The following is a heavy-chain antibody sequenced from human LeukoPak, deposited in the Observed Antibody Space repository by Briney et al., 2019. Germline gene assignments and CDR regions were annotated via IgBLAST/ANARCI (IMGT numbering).Heavy chain of an antibody. D-gene: IGHD3-22*01. Sequence: GESLKISCKASGYSFLNYWIGWVRQMPGKGLEWMGIIYPGDSDTRYSPSFQGQVTISVDRSITTAYLQWSSLKASDTAIYFCARPHFDSSGYEFDYWGQGTLSPSPQ. V-gene: IGHV5-51*01. J-gene: IGHJ4*02. CDR3: ARPHFDSSGYEFDY. CDR2: IYPGDSDT. CDR1: GYSFLNYW.